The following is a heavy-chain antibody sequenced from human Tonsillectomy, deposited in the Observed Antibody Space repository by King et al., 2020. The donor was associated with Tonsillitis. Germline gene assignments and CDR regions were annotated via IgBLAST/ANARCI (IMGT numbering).Heavy chain of an antibody. V-gene: IGHV3-66*01. CDR2: IYGGGSA. J-gene: IGHJ2*01. CDR3: ASISTGRPDRNWYFDL. D-gene: IGHD3-9*01. CDR1: EFAVSSNY. Sequence: VQLVESGGGLVQPGGSLRLSWVASEFAVSSNYMTWVRQAPGKGLEWVSVIYGGGSADYADSVKGRFTVSRDNFKNTVYLQMNSLRAEDTAVYYCASISTGRPDRNWYFDLWGRGTLVTVSS.